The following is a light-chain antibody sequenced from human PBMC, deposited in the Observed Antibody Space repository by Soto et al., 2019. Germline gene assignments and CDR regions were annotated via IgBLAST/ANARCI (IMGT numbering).Light chain of an antibody. CDR2: IKSDGSH. Sequence: QLVLTQSPSASASLGGSVRLTCTLSSGHSNYAIAWHQQQPEKGPRSLMKIKSDGSHIRGDGIPDRFSGSSSGAERYLTISGLQSEDEADYYCQTWGTGIRVFGGGTKVTVL. CDR3: QTWGTGIRV. V-gene: IGLV4-69*01. CDR1: SGHSNYA. J-gene: IGLJ3*02.